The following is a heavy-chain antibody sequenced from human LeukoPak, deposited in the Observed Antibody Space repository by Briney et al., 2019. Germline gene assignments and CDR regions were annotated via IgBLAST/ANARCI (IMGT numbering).Heavy chain of an antibody. CDR3: AGGLLWFGELLSPAHYYYYGMDV. V-gene: IGHV3-11*06. J-gene: IGHJ6*04. D-gene: IGHD3-10*01. CDR2: ISSSSYT. CDR1: GFTFSDYY. Sequence: GGSLRLSCAASGFTFSDYYMSWIRQAPGKGLEWVSYISSSSYTNYADSVKGRFTISRDNAKNSLYLQMNSLRAEDTAVYYCAGGLLWFGELLSPAHYYYYGMDVWGKGTTVTVSS.